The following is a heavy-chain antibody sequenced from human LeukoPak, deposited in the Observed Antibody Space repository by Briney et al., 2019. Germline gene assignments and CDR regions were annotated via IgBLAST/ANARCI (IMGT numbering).Heavy chain of an antibody. CDR2: ISGSGGSA. CDR3: ARSPSGSYAMEFDY. D-gene: IGHD1-26*01. CDR1: GFTFSSYA. J-gene: IGHJ4*02. V-gene: IGHV3-23*01. Sequence: RTGGSLRLSCAASGFTFSSYAMSWVRQAPGKGLEWVSAISGSGGSAYYADSVKGRFTISRDNSKNTLYLQMNSLRAEDTAVYYCARSPSGSYAMEFDYWGQGTLVTVSS.